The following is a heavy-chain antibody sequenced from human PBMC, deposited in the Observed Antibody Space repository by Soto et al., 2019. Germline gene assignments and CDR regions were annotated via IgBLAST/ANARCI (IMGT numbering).Heavy chain of an antibody. CDR3: ARVKYYYDSGGMDV. J-gene: IGHJ6*02. D-gene: IGHD3-22*01. Sequence: SETLSLTCTVAGLSISSHYLSWFRQPPGKGLEWIGYIYYSGSTNYSPSLKSRVTISVDTSKNQFSLKLSSVTAADTAVYYCARVKYYYDSGGMDVWGQGTTVT. CDR2: IYYSGST. CDR1: GLSISSHY. V-gene: IGHV4-59*11.